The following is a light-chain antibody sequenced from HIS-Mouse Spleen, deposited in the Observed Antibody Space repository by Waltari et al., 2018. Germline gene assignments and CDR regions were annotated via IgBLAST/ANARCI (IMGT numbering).Light chain of an antibody. CDR1: SSDVGGYNH. J-gene: IGLJ1*01. CDR2: DVS. CDR3: SSYTSSSTLV. Sequence: QSALTQPASVSGSPGQSITISCTGTSSDVGGYNHVPWYQQHPGNAPKLMIYDVSNRPSGVSNRFSGSKSGNTASLTISGLQAEDEADYYCSSYTSSSTLVFGTGTKVTVL. V-gene: IGLV2-14*03.